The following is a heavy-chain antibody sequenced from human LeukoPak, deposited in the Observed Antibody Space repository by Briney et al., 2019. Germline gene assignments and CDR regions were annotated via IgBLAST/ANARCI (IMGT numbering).Heavy chain of an antibody. Sequence: GGYLRLSCAASGITFSNAWMNWVRQAPGKGLEWVGRIKSKTDGGTTDYAAPVKGRFTISRDDSKNTLYLQMNSLRAEDTAVHYCARDFAGGDDYWGQGTLVTVSS. CDR2: IKSKTDGGTT. CDR3: ARDFAGGDDY. D-gene: IGHD3-9*01. V-gene: IGHV3-15*07. CDR1: GITFSNAW. J-gene: IGHJ4*02.